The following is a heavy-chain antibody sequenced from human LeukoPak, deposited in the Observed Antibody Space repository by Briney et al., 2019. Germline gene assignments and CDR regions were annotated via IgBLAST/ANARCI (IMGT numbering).Heavy chain of an antibody. CDR3: ATYGCSSSWYWFDP. V-gene: IGHV4-61*01. CDR2: IYYSGST. D-gene: IGHD6-13*01. CDR1: GGSVSSGSYY. J-gene: IGHJ5*02. Sequence: PSETLSLTCTVSGGSVSSGSYYWSWIRQPPGKGLEWIGYIYYSGSTNYNPSLKSRVTISVDTSKNQFSLKLSSVTAADTAVYYCATYGCSSSWYWFDPWGQGTLVTVSS.